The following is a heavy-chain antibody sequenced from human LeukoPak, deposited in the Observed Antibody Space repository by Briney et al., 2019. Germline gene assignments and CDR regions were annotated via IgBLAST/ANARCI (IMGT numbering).Heavy chain of an antibody. D-gene: IGHD3-9*01. Sequence: KPSETLSLTCTVSGCSISSYYWSWIRQPPGKGLEWIGYIYYSGSTNYNPSLKGRVTISVDTSKNQFSLKLSSVTAADTAVYYCAGVYDILTGYYKEDAFDIWGQGTMVTVSS. CDR2: IYYSGST. V-gene: IGHV4-59*01. J-gene: IGHJ3*02. CDR1: GCSISSYY. CDR3: AGVYDILTGYYKEDAFDI.